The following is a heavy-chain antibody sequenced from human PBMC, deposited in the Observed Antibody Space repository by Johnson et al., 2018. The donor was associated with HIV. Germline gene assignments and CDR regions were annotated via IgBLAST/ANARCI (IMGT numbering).Heavy chain of an antibody. D-gene: IGHD1-26*01. V-gene: IGHV3-53*01. CDR3: ARGGSSGYMDDAFDI. J-gene: IGHJ3*02. CDR1: GFTVSSNY. Sequence: VQLVESGGGVVQPGGSLRLSCAASGFTVSSNYMSWFRQAPGKGLEWVSVLYSGGSTYYADSVKGRFTLSRDNSKNTLYLQMNSLRAEDTAVYYCARGGSSGYMDDAFDIWGQGTMVTVSS. CDR2: LYSGGST.